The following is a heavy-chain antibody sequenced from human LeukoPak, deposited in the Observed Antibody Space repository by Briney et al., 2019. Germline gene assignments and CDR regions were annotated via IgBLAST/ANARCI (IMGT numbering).Heavy chain of an antibody. CDR3: ARVTEQLVPLFYDYYYMDV. Sequence: SEALSLTCTVSGGSISSSSYYWGWIRQPPGKGLEWIGSIYYSGSTYYNPSLKSRVTISVDTSKNQFSLKLSSVTAADTAVYYCARVTEQLVPLFYDYYYMDVWGKGTTVTVSS. CDR1: GGSISSSSYY. J-gene: IGHJ6*03. D-gene: IGHD6-6*01. V-gene: IGHV4-39*07. CDR2: IYYSGST.